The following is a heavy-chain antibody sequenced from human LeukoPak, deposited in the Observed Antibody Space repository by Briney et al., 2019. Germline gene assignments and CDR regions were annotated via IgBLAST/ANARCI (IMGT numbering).Heavy chain of an antibody. CDR2: ISGSGGST. D-gene: IGHD6-19*01. Sequence: PGGSLRLSCAASGFTFSSSAMSWVRQAPGKGLEWVSTISGSGGSTYYADSVKGRFTISRDNSKNTLSLQMNSPRVEDTAVHYCAKDLWDSSGWYSDYWGQGTLVAVSS. V-gene: IGHV3-23*01. CDR1: GFTFSSSA. J-gene: IGHJ4*02. CDR3: AKDLWDSSGWYSDY.